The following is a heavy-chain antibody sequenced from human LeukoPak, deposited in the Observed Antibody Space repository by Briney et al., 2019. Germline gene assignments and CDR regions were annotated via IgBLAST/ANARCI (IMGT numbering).Heavy chain of an antibody. CDR2: IHQDGNEK. V-gene: IGHV3-7*04. J-gene: IGHJ4*02. CDR3: ARGDKFSGDY. Sequence: GGSLRLSCAASGFTFSTYWMSWVRQAPGEGLEWVSNIHQDGNEKYYVDSVKGRFTISRDNAKNSLYLQMNSLRAEDTAVYYCARGDKFSGDYWGQGTLVTVSS. D-gene: IGHD2-15*01. CDR1: GFTFSTYW.